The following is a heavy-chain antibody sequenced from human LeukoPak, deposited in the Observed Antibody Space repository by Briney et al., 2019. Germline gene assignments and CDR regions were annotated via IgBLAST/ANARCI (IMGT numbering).Heavy chain of an antibody. CDR2: ISYDGSNK. D-gene: IGHD6-13*01. CDR1: GFTFSRYA. J-gene: IGHJ6*02. Sequence: PGGSLRLSCAASGFTFSRYAMYWVRQAPGKGLEWVAVISYDGSNKYYADSVKGRFTISRDNSKNTLYLQMNSLRAEDTAVYYCAKDHRYSSSWMGYYYYYYGMDVWGQGTTVTVSS. CDR3: AKDHRYSSSWMGYYYYYYGMDV. V-gene: IGHV3-30*04.